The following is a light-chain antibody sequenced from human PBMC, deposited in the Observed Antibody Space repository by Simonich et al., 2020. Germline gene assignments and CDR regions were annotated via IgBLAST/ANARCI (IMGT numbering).Light chain of an antibody. CDR3: QQSYSTPRT. Sequence: DIQMTQSPSSLSASVGDRVTITCRARQSISSYLNWYQQKPGKAPKLLIYAASSLQSGVPSRSSGSGSGTDFTLTISSLQPEDFATYYCQQSYSTPRTFGQGTKVEIK. J-gene: IGKJ1*01. V-gene: IGKV1-39*01. CDR1: QSISSY. CDR2: AAS.